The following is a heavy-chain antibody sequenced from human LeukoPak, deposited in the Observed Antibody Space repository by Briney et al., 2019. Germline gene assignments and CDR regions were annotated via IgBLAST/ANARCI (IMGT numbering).Heavy chain of an antibody. V-gene: IGHV4-59*01. CDR2: IYYTGST. CDR3: ARVSIVGATRAPTDY. D-gene: IGHD1-26*01. Sequence: SETLSLTCTVSGGSISSYYWSWIRQPPGKGLEWIGNIYYTGSTIYNPSLNSRVTISVDTSKNQFSLKLSSVTAADTAVYYCARVSIVGATRAPTDYWGQGTLVTVSS. CDR1: GGSISSYY. J-gene: IGHJ4*02.